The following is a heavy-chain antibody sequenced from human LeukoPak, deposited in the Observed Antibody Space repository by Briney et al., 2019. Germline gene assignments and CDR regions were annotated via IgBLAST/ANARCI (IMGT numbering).Heavy chain of an antibody. CDR1: GGSFSGYY. D-gene: IGHD2-15*01. CDR3: ARPPYCSGGSCFDY. Sequence: SETLSLTCAVYGGSFSGYYWSWVRQPPGKGLEWIGEINHSGSTNYNSSLTSRVTISVDTSKNQFSLKLSSVTAADTAVYYCARPPYCSGGSCFDYWGQGTLVTVSS. V-gene: IGHV4-34*01. J-gene: IGHJ4*02. CDR2: INHSGST.